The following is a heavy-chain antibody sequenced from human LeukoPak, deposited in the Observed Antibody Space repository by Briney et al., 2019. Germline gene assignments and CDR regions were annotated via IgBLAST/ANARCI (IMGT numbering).Heavy chain of an antibody. Sequence: SETLSLTCTVSGGSISSYYWSWIRQPPGKGLEWIGYIYYSGSTNYNPSLKSRVTISVDTSKNQFSLKLSSVTAADTAVYYCARSTIFGVVPRAWFDPWGQGTLVTVSS. V-gene: IGHV4-59*08. CDR3: ARSTIFGVVPRAWFDP. CDR1: GGSISSYY. D-gene: IGHD3-3*01. CDR2: IYYSGST. J-gene: IGHJ5*02.